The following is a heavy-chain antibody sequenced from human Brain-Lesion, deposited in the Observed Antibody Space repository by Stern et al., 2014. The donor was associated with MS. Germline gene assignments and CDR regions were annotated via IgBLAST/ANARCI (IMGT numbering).Heavy chain of an antibody. CDR2: IFPRDSNT. D-gene: IGHD5-12*01. J-gene: IGHJ4*02. V-gene: IGHV5-51*03. CDR3: ARSPATPSGYDRFDY. Sequence: EVQLVQSGAEVKKPGESLKISCEASGYLFDDYWIGWVRQMSGRGLELVAIIFPRDSNTRYSPSVQGQVTISADKSISTPSLQWRSLKAADTAFYYCARSPATPSGYDRFDYWGQGALVTVSS. CDR1: GYLFDDYW.